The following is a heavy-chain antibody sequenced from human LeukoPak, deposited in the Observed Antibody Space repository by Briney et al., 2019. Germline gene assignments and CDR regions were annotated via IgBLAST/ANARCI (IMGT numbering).Heavy chain of an antibody. CDR1: GFTFSSYG. Sequence: GGSLRLSCAASGFTFSSYGMNWVRQAPGKGLEWVSYISSGSSTIYYADSVKGRFTFSRDNAKNSLYLQMNSLRAEDTAIYYCSLLAVASPQDYWGQGTLVTVSS. V-gene: IGHV3-48*01. J-gene: IGHJ4*02. CDR3: SLLAVASPQDY. D-gene: IGHD6-19*01. CDR2: ISSGSSTI.